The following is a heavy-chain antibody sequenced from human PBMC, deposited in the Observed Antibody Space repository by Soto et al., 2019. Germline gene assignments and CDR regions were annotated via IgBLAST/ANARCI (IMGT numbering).Heavy chain of an antibody. CDR3: AKDVYKYDRIGYHY. CDR2: ITWNSGDL. J-gene: IGHJ4*02. V-gene: IGHV3-9*01. Sequence: PVGSLRLSCAASGFIFEDYGMHWVRQAPGKGLEWVSGITWNSGDLGYADSVKGRFTISRDNAKNSLYLQMNSLRPEDTALYYCAKDVYKYDRIGYHYWVQGTLVTVSS. D-gene: IGHD3-22*01. CDR1: GFIFEDYG.